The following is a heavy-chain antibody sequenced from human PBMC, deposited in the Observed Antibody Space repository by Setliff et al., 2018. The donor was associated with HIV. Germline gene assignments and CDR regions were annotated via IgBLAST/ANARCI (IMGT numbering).Heavy chain of an antibody. CDR3: ARTSGSDRLNGFDP. V-gene: IGHV4-34*01. CDR1: GESFNTYF. Sequence: PSETLSLTCAVYGESFNTYFWSWIRQPPGKGLEWIGQINHSGSTNYNPSLRSRVTISIGTSKNQFSLRLRSVTAADTAVYYCARTSGSDRLNGFDPWGKGTTV. J-gene: IGHJ6*03. CDR2: INHSGST. D-gene: IGHD3-10*01.